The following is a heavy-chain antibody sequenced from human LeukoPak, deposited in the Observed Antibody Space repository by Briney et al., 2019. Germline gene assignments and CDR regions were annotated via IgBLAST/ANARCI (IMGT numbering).Heavy chain of an antibody. CDR1: GGSFSGYY. V-gene: IGHV4-34*01. CDR3: ARRPTDAFDI. CDR2: INHSGST. J-gene: IGHJ3*02. Sequence: SETLSLTCAVYGGSFSGYYWSWIRQPPGKGLEWIGEINHSGSTNYNPSLKSRVTISVGTSKNQFSLKLSSVTAADTAVYYCARRPTDAFDIWGQGTMVTVSS.